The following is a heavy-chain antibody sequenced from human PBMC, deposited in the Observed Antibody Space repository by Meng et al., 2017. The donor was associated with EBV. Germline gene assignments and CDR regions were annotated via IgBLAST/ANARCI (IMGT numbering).Heavy chain of an antibody. J-gene: IGHJ4*02. D-gene: IGHD3-10*01. CDR2: FLPRLGAP. Sequence: QVQLVQSAAGVKKPGSSVKVSCKTSGGPFRYYAISWVRQAPGQGLEWLGGFLPRLGAPNYAQKFHGRVKITADESTSTHYMDLSSLRSEDTAIYYCARESGRGYTPDYWGQGTLVTVSS. CDR1: GGPFRYYA. V-gene: IGHV1-69*01. CDR3: ARESGRGYTPDY.